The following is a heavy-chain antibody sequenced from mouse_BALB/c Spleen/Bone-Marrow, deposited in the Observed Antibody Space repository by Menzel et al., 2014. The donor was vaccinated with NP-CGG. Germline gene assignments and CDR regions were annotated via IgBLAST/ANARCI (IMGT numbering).Heavy chain of an antibody. CDR3: ARGIFLYGNFLLDY. J-gene: IGHJ4*01. V-gene: IGHV14-3*02. D-gene: IGHD2-10*02. Sequence: VQLKESGAELVKPGASVKLSCTASGVNIKDTYMHWVKQRPEQGLEWIGRIDPANGNTKYDPKFQGKATITADTSSNTAYLQLSSLTSKDTAVYYCARGIFLYGNFLLDYWGQGTSVTVSS. CDR1: GVNIKDTY. CDR2: IDPANGNT.